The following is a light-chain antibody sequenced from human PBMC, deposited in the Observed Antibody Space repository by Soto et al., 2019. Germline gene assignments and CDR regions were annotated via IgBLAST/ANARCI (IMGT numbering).Light chain of an antibody. Sequence: QSVLTQPASVSGSPGQSITISCAGTSSDIGAYNYVSWYQQHPGRAPKLMLYEVSHRPSGVSNRFSGSKSANTASLTISGLQPEAEADYYCASYTGTSTDVLFGGGTKVTVL. CDR2: EVS. CDR1: SSDIGAYNY. CDR3: ASYTGTSTDVL. J-gene: IGLJ2*01. V-gene: IGLV2-14*01.